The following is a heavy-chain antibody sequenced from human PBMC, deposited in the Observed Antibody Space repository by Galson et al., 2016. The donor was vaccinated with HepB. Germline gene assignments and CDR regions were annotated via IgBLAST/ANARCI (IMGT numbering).Heavy chain of an antibody. CDR1: GFTFSSYT. V-gene: IGHV3-33*01. CDR3: ARDKSPRDAWYLDL. J-gene: IGHJ2*01. CDR2: IWFDGSNK. Sequence: SLRLSCAASGFTFSSYTMHWVRQAPGKGLEWVADIWFDGSNKYFSDPVKGRFIISRDNSKSTLYLQMTSLRIEDTAVYYCARDKSPRDAWYLDLWGRGTPVTVSS. D-gene: IGHD3-10*01.